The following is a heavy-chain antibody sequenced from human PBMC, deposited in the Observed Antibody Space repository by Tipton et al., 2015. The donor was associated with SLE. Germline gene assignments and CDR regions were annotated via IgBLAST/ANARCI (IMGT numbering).Heavy chain of an antibody. CDR3: ARATDGGRADS. Sequence: TLSLTCTVSGGSISSSSYYWGWIRQPPGKGLEWIGSIYYSGSTYYNPSLKSRVTISADTSKNQFSLKLSSVTAADTAVYYCARATDGGRADSWGPGTLVTVSS. D-gene: IGHD3-10*01. CDR2: IYYSGST. J-gene: IGHJ4*02. V-gene: IGHV4-39*07. CDR1: GGSISSSSYY.